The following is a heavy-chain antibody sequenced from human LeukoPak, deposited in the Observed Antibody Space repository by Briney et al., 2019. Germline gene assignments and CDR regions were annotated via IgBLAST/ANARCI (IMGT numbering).Heavy chain of an antibody. CDR1: GFTFSSYW. CDR2: IKQDGSEK. J-gene: IGHJ4*02. Sequence: PGGSLRLSCAASGFTFSSYWMSWVRQAPGKGLEWVANIKQDGSEKYYVDSVKGRFTISRDNAKNSLYLQMNSLRAEDTAVYYCARGPHQYSSSPLDYWGQGTLVTVSS. V-gene: IGHV3-7*01. D-gene: IGHD6-13*01. CDR3: ARGPHQYSSSPLDY.